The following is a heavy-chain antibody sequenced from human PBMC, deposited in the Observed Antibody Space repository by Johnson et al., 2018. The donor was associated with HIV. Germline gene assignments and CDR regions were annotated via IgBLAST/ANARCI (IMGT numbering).Heavy chain of an antibody. D-gene: IGHD6-13*01. Sequence: QMQLVESGGGVVQSGGSLRLSCAASGFTFSSYGMHWVRQAPGKGLEWVAFIRNDGSNKYNADSVKGRFTISRDNSKNTVYLQMNSLRAEDTAVYYCAETPGRAEAGTGYAFDIWGQGTMVTVSS. CDR2: IRNDGSNK. CDR1: GFTFSSYG. J-gene: IGHJ3*02. CDR3: AETPGRAEAGTGYAFDI. V-gene: IGHV3-30*02.